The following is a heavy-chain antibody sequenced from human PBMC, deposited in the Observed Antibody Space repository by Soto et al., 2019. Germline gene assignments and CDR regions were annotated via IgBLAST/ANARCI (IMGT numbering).Heavy chain of an antibody. CDR3: ARDYCSGGSCYSVRSDYYYYGMDV. V-gene: IGHV1-46*01. CDR2: INPSGGST. CDR1: GYTFTSYY. J-gene: IGHJ6*02. Sequence: ASVKVSCKASGYTFTSYYMHWVRQAPGQGLEWMGIINPSGGSTSYAQKFQGRVTMTRDTSTSTVYMELSSLRSEDTAVYYCARDYCSGGSCYSVRSDYYYYGMDVWGQGTTVTVSS. D-gene: IGHD2-15*01.